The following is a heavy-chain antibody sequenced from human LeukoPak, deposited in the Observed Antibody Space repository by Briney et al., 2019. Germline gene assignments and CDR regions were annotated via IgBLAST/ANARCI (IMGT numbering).Heavy chain of an antibody. Sequence: SETLSLTCTVSGXSISSSSYYWGWIRQPPGMGLEWIGSIYYSGSTYYNPSLKSRVTISVDTSKNQFSLKLTSVTAADTAVYYCARGYSSSQSYYFDYWGQGTLVTVSS. CDR1: GXSISSSSYY. CDR2: IYYSGST. CDR3: ARGYSSSQSYYFDY. V-gene: IGHV4-39*01. D-gene: IGHD6-13*01. J-gene: IGHJ4*02.